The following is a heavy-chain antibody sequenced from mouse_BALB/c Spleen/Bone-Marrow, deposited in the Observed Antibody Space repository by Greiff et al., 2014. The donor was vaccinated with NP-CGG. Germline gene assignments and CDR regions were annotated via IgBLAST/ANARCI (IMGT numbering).Heavy chain of an antibody. CDR1: GYTFTRYT. CDR3: ARGGNYVWFAY. Sequence: VQLQQSGAELARPGASVKMSCKASGYTFTRYTMHWVKQRPGQGLEWIRYINPSSGYTNYNQKFKDKATLTADKSSSTAYMQLSSLTSEDSAVHYCARGGNYVWFAYWGQGSLVTVS. CDR2: INPSSGYT. D-gene: IGHD2-1*01. J-gene: IGHJ3*01. V-gene: IGHV1-4*01.